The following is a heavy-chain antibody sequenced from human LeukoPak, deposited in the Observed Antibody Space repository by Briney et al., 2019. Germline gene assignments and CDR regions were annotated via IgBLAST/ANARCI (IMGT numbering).Heavy chain of an antibody. CDR1: GFTFSSCS. J-gene: IGHJ4*02. V-gene: IGHV3-21*01. Sequence: GGSLRLSCAASGFTFSSCSMNWVRQAPGKGLEWVSSISSSSSYIYYADSVKGRFTISRDNAKNSLYLQMNSLRAEDTAVYYCARDRVATDLFDYWGQGTLVTVSS. CDR3: ARDRVATDLFDY. CDR2: ISSSSSYI.